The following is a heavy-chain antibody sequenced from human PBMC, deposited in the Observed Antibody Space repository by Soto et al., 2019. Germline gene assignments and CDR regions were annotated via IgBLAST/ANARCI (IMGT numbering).Heavy chain of an antibody. CDR1: GGSFSGYY. Sequence: QVQLQQWGAGLLKPSETLSLTCAVYGGSFSGYYWSWIRQPPGKGLEWIGEINHSGSTNYNPSLKSRVTISVDTSKNQFSLKLSSVTAADTAVYYCARNDDYVWGPGETGGDYWGQGTLVTVSS. V-gene: IGHV4-34*01. J-gene: IGHJ4*02. D-gene: IGHD3-16*01. CDR2: INHSGST. CDR3: ARNDDYVWGPGETGGDY.